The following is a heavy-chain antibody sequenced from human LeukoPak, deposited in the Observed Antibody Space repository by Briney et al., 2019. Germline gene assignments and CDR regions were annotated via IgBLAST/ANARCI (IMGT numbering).Heavy chain of an antibody. V-gene: IGHV4-61*01. D-gene: IGHD2-15*01. J-gene: IGHJ4*02. CDR2: IYYSGST. Sequence: NPSETLSLTCTVSGGSVSSGNYYWSWIRQPPGKGLEWIGYIYYSGSTNYNPSLKSRVTISVDTSKNQFSLKLSSVTAADTAMYYCARLRYCHGDRCPVDYWGQGTLVTVSS. CDR1: GGSVSSGNYY. CDR3: ARLRYCHGDRCPVDY.